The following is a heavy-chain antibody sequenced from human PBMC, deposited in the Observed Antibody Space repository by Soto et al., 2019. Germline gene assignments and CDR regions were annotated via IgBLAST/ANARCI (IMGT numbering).Heavy chain of an antibody. J-gene: IGHJ4*02. Sequence: PGGSLRLSWAASGFTSSSYAMRWVRQAPGKGLEWVSAFSGSGGSTYYADFVKGRFTISRANSKNTLYLQMNSLRAEDTAVYYCAKDGFFDYWGQGTLVTVSS. V-gene: IGHV3-23*01. CDR3: AKDGFFDY. CDR1: GFTSSSYA. CDR2: FSGSGGST.